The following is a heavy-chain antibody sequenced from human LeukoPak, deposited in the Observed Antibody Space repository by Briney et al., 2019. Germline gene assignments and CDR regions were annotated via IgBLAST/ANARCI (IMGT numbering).Heavy chain of an antibody. CDR3: ARGGRHLEWLVYGMDV. Sequence: PSETLSLTCTVSGASISDYYWTWIRQPPGKGLEWIGEINHSGSTNYNPSLKSRVTISVDTSKNQFSLKLSSVTAADTAVYYCARGGRHLEWLVYGMDVWGQGTTVTVSS. CDR1: GASISDYY. CDR2: INHSGST. V-gene: IGHV4-34*01. J-gene: IGHJ6*02. D-gene: IGHD3-3*01.